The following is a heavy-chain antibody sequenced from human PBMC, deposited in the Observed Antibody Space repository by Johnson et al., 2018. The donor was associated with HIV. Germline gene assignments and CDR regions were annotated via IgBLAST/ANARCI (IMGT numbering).Heavy chain of an antibody. CDR2: IWYDGSNK. J-gene: IGHJ3*02. Sequence: QVLLVESGGGVVQPGRSLRLSCAASGVTFSSHAMHWVRQAPGKGLEWVAVIWYDGSNKYYADSVKGRFTISRDNSKNTLYLQMNSLRVEDTAVYYCAKGRNTYGADVFDIWGQGTMVTVSS. D-gene: IGHD4/OR15-4a*01. V-gene: IGHV3-30*04. CDR3: AKGRNTYGADVFDI. CDR1: GVTFSSHA.